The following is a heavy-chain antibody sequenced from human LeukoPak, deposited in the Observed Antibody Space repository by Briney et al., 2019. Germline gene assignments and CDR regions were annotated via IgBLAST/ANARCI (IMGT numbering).Heavy chain of an antibody. J-gene: IGHJ4*02. CDR2: ISGSDDNT. Sequence: GGSLRLSCAASGFTFNNYAMSWVRQAPGKGLEWVSTISGSDDNTYYADSVKGRFTISRDISKNTLYLQMNSLRAEDTAVYYCAREEGCSSTSCYMDYWGQGTLVTVSS. V-gene: IGHV3-23*01. CDR1: GFTFNNYA. D-gene: IGHD2-2*02. CDR3: AREEGCSSTSCYMDY.